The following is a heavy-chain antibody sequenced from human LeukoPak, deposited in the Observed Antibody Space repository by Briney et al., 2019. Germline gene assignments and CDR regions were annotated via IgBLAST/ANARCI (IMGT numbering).Heavy chain of an antibody. D-gene: IGHD3-3*01. CDR1: GYTFTSYG. CDR3: ARSPRTFWSGYYNNDY. J-gene: IGHJ4*02. CDR2: ISAYNGIT. Sequence: ASVKVSCKASGYTFTSYGIIWVRQAPGQGLEWMGWISAYNGITNYAQKLQGRVTMTTDTSTSTAYMELRSLRSDATAVYYCARSPRTFWSGYYNNDYWGQGTLVTVSS. V-gene: IGHV1-18*01.